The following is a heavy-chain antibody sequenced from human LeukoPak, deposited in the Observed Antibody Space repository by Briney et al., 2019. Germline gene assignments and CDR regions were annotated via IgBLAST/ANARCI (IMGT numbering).Heavy chain of an antibody. CDR2: ISYDASNK. Sequence: PGGSPRLSCAASGFTFSSYAMHWVRQAPGKGLEWLAVISYDASNKYYADSVKGRFTISRDNSKNTLYLQMNSLRTDDTAVYYCTRDPLSSSQRGYFDYWGQGTLVTVSS. CDR1: GFTFSSYA. J-gene: IGHJ4*02. D-gene: IGHD6-13*01. CDR3: TRDPLSSSQRGYFDY. V-gene: IGHV3-30-3*01.